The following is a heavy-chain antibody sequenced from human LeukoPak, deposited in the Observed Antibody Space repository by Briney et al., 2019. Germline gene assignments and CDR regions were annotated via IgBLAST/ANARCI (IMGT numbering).Heavy chain of an antibody. CDR2: IWHDGSYR. CDR3: VRGSSGYYYYLEH. J-gene: IGHJ4*02. CDR1: GFTFNTYA. Sequence: GSLRLSCAASGFTFNTYAMHWVRQAPGKGLEWVAVIWHDGSYRYYADSVRGRLTISRDNSRNSLYLQINSLRAEDTALYYCVRGSSGYYYYLEHWGQGTLVTVSS. D-gene: IGHD3-22*01. V-gene: IGHV3-33*03.